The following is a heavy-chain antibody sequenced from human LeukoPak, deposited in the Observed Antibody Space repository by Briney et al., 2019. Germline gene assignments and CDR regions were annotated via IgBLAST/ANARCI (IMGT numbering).Heavy chain of an antibody. V-gene: IGHV1-69*05. D-gene: IGHD4-11*01. J-gene: IGHJ6*03. Sequence: SVKVSCKASGGTFSSYAISWVRQAPGQGLEWMGGIIPIFGTANYAQKLQGRVTITTDESTSTAYMELSSLRSEDTAVYYCARETTPGYYYMDVWGKGTTVTVSS. CDR3: ARETTPGYYYMDV. CDR2: IIPIFGTA. CDR1: GGTFSSYA.